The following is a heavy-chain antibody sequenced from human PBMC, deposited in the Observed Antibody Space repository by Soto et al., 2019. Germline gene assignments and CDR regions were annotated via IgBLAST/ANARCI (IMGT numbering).Heavy chain of an antibody. CDR3: ARGEYDWFDP. V-gene: IGHV4-61*01. CDR1: GGSVSSGSYY. J-gene: IGHJ5*02. CDR2: IYYSGSS. Sequence: SETLSLTCTVSGGSVSSGSYYWSWIRQPPGKGLEWIGYIYYSGSSNYNPSLKSRVTISVDTSKNQFSLKLSSVTAADTAVYYCARGEYDWFDPWGQGTLVTVSS.